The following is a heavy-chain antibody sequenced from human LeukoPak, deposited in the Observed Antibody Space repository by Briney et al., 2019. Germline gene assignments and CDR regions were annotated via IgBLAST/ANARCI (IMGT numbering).Heavy chain of an antibody. Sequence: GSLRLSCAASGFTFSDHYMSWIRQPPGKGLEWIGEINHSGSTNYNASLKSRVTISVDTSKNQFSLKLSSVTAADTAVYYCARGLRLYSGYDFLRYWGQGTLVTVSS. D-gene: IGHD5-12*01. CDR3: ARGLRLYSGYDFLRY. CDR1: GFTFSDHY. V-gene: IGHV4-34*01. CDR2: INHSGST. J-gene: IGHJ4*02.